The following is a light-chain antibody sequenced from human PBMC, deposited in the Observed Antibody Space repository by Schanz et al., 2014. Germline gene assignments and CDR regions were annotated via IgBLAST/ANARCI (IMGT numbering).Light chain of an antibody. CDR3: QHYSSSSWT. Sequence: DIQMTQSPSTLSASVGDRVTITCRASQSVSSWLAWYQQKPGKAPKLLIYDASSLESGVPSRFIGTGSGTEFTLTISSLQPDDFATYYCQHYSSSSWTFGQGTKVEIK. V-gene: IGKV1-5*01. CDR2: DAS. J-gene: IGKJ1*01. CDR1: QSVSSW.